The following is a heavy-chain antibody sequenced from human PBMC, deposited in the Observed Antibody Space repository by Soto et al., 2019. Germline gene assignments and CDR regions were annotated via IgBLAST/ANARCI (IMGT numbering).Heavy chain of an antibody. J-gene: IGHJ6*02. CDR3: AKDQDIVVENENAGYYGMDV. CDR2: ISYDGSNK. D-gene: IGHD2-2*01. CDR1: GFTFSSYG. Sequence: GGSLRLSCAASGFTFSSYGMHWVRQAPGKGLEWVAVISYDGSNKYYADSVKGRFTISRDNSKNTLYLQMNSLRAEDTAVYYCAKDQDIVVENENAGYYGMDVWGHGTTVTVSS. V-gene: IGHV3-30*18.